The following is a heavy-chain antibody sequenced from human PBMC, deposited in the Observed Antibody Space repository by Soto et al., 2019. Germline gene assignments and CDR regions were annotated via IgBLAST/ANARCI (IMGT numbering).Heavy chain of an antibody. D-gene: IGHD3-10*01. CDR2: IDTSGTT. CDR3: ARGPRGYVYYHGMDV. CDR1: GGSISSYY. Sequence: SETLSLTCTVSGGSISSYYVSWIRQSAGKGLEWIGRIDTSGTTNYNPSLKSRVTMSVDASKNHFSLNLSSVTAADTAVYYCARGPRGYVYYHGMDVWGQGTTVTVS. J-gene: IGHJ6*02. V-gene: IGHV4-4*07.